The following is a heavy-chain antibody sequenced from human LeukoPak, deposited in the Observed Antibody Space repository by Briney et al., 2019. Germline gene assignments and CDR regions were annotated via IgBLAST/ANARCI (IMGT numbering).Heavy chain of an antibody. CDR3: AIHVEQPYYFDY. V-gene: IGHV4-38-2*01. J-gene: IGHJ4*02. Sequence: SETLSLTCAVSGYSISSGYYWGWIRQPPGKGLEWIGSIYHSGSTYYNPSLKSRVTISVDTSKNQFSLKLSSVTAADTAVYYCAIHVEQPYYFDYWGQGTLVIVSS. CDR2: IYHSGST. D-gene: IGHD6-13*01. CDR1: GYSISSGYY.